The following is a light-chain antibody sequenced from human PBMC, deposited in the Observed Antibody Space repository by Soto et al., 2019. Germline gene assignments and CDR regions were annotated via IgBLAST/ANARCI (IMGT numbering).Light chain of an antibody. CDR1: SSNIGAGYP. V-gene: IGLV1-40*01. CDR3: QSYDSSLSRRWV. J-gene: IGLJ3*02. Sequence: QSVLTQPPSVSVAPGQRVTISSTGSSSNIGAGYPVHWYQQLPGTAPKLLVAGNRPAGVPDRFSVSKSGASASLAITGLQAEDEADYYCQSYDSSLSRRWVFGGGTKLTVL. CDR2: G.